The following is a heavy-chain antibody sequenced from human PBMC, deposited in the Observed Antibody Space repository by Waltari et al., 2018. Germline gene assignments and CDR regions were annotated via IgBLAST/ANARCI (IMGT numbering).Heavy chain of an antibody. J-gene: IGHJ4*02. V-gene: IGHV3-7*01. CDR2: IKQDGSEK. CDR1: GLTFSSNW. Sequence: EEQLVESGGGLVQPGGSLRLSCAASGLTFSSNWMTWVRQAPGKGLEWVANIKQDGSEKYYIDSMKGRVIISRDNAKNSLYLQMNSLRAEDTAVYYCTRGLGWESDYWGQGTLVTVSS. D-gene: IGHD6-19*01. CDR3: TRGLGWESDY.